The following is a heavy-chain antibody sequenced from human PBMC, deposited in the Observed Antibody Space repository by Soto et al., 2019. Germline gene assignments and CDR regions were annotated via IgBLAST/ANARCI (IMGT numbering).Heavy chain of an antibody. CDR2: ISDSGGST. CDR3: AKETRIMIIGALIPQDEYYYGMDV. Sequence: GGSLRLSCAASGFAFNSYAMSWVRQAPGKGLEWVSGISDSGGSTYYADSVKGRITISRDNSKNTLYLQMNSLRAEDTAIYYCAKETRIMIIGALIPQDEYYYGMDVWGRGTTVTVSS. CDR1: GFAFNSYA. D-gene: IGHD3-3*01. V-gene: IGHV3-23*01. J-gene: IGHJ6*02.